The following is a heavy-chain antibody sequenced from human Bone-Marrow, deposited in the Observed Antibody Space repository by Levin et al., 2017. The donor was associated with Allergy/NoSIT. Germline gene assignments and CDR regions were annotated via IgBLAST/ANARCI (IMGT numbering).Heavy chain of an antibody. V-gene: IGHV3-15*05. D-gene: IGHD5-12*01. Sequence: GGSLRLSCAASGFIFNRAWMNWVRQAPGKGLEWVGRIKRVIDGGTTDYAAPVKGRFTISRDDSNNILFLQMDSLKPEDTAVYYCTPIMVATEGYWGQGTRVTVSS. J-gene: IGHJ4*02. CDR2: IKRVIDGGTT. CDR3: TPIMVATEGY. CDR1: GFIFNRAW.